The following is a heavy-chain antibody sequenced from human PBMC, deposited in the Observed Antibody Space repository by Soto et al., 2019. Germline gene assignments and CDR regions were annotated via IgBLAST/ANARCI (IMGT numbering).Heavy chain of an antibody. CDR1: GGSFSGYY. V-gene: IGHV4-34*01. J-gene: IGHJ5*02. CDR3: ARGSPGGRYCSSTSCKKPDWFDP. Sequence: SETLSLTCAVYGGSFSGYYLSWIRQPPGKGLEWIGEINHSGSTNYNPSLKSRVTISVDTSKNQFSLKLSSVTAADTAVYYCARGSPGGRYCSSTSCKKPDWFDPWGQGTLVTVSS. CDR2: INHSGST. D-gene: IGHD2-2*01.